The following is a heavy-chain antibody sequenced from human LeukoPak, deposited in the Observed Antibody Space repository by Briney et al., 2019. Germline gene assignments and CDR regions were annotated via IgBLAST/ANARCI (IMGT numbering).Heavy chain of an antibody. CDR2: IKQDGSEK. J-gene: IGHJ4*02. D-gene: IGHD3-16*01. V-gene: IGHV3-7*03. CDR1: GFTFSNYW. CDR3: ARDTPFGAY. Sequence: GGSLRLSCAASGFTFSNYWMSWVRQAPGKGLEWVANIKQDGSEKNYVDSVKGRFTISRDNAKNSLYLQVNSLRAEDTAVYYCARDTPFGAYWGRGTLVTVSS.